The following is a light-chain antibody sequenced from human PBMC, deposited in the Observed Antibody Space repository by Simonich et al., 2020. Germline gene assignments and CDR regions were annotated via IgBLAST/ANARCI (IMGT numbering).Light chain of an antibody. V-gene: IGLV1-44*01. CDR1: SSNIGSNT. CDR2: SNK. J-gene: IGLJ3*02. CDR3: AAWDDSLNGWV. Sequence: QSVLTQPPSASGTPGQRVTISCSGSSSNIGSNTVNWYQQLPGTAPKLLIYSNKQRPSGVPDRFSGSKSGTSASLAISGLQSEHEADYYCAAWDDSLNGWVFGGGTKLTVL.